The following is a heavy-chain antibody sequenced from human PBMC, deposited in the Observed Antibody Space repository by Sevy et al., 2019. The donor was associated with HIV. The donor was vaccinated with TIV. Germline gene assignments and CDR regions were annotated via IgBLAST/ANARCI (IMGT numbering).Heavy chain of an antibody. Sequence: GGSLRLSCAVSGFTFSSYWMHWVRQAPGKGLVWVSRINSDGSSTSYADSVKGRFTISRDNAKNTLYLQMNSLRAEDTAVYYCARDQAGLHYYYYGMDVWGQGTTVTVSS. V-gene: IGHV3-74*01. CDR2: INSDGSST. CDR1: GFTFSSYW. CDR3: ARDQAGLHYYYYGMDV. J-gene: IGHJ6*02.